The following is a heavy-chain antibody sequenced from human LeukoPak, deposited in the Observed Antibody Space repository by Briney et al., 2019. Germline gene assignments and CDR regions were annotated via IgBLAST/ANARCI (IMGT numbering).Heavy chain of an antibody. V-gene: IGHV4-31*03. CDR3: ARLNSGYDGRYFDH. CDR1: GGSISSGGYY. CDR2: ICYGGST. Sequence: SETLSLTCTVSGGSISSGGYYWNWIRQHPGKGLEWIGYICYGGSTYHNPSLKSRVTISVDTSKNQFSLKLSSVTAADTAVYYCARLNSGYDGRYFDHWGQGTLVTVSS. J-gene: IGHJ4*02. D-gene: IGHD5-12*01.